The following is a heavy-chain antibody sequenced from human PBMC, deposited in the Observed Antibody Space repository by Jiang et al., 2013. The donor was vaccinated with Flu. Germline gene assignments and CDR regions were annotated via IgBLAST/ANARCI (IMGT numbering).Heavy chain of an antibody. Sequence: SGAEVKKPGTSVTVSCQASGYTFTYYLIHWVRQAPGQRLEWMGWINAGTGNTGFSEKFQGRVTFTKDTSASAAYMALSSLSSEDTAVYYCVRSGYSSGYVGYFDYWGQGTL. CDR1: GYTFTYYL. J-gene: IGHJ4*02. CDR3: VRSGYSSGYVGYFDY. CDR2: INAGTGNT. D-gene: IGHD5-18*01. V-gene: IGHV1-3*01.